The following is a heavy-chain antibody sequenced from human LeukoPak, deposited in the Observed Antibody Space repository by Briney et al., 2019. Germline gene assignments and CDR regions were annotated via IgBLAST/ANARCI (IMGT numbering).Heavy chain of an antibody. V-gene: IGHV3-7*05. Sequence: PGGSLRLSCAASGFPFSIYWMTWVRQAPGKGLEWVANIKPDGSEKYYVASAKGRFTISRDNAKNSLYLQMNSLRAEDTAVYYCVRGSSGTVVRGVSWAWFDPWGQGTLVSVSS. CDR2: IKPDGSEK. J-gene: IGHJ5*02. CDR3: VRGSSGTVVRGVSWAWFDP. CDR1: GFPFSIYW. D-gene: IGHD3-10*01.